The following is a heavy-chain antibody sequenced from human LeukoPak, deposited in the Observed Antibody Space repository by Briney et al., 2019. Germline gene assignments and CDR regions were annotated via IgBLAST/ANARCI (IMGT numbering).Heavy chain of an antibody. CDR2: IYYSGST. J-gene: IGHJ4*02. Sequence: SETLSLTCTVSGGSISSSSYYWGWIRQPPGKGLEWIGSIYYSGSTYYNPSLKSRVTISVDTSKNQFSLKLSSVTAADTAVYYCARIDSSGWQIDYWGQGTLVTVSS. D-gene: IGHD6-19*01. CDR1: GGSISSSSYY. V-gene: IGHV4-39*07. CDR3: ARIDSSGWQIDY.